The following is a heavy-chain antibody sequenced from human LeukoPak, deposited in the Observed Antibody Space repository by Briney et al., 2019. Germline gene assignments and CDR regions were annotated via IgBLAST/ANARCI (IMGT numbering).Heavy chain of an antibody. Sequence: PSETLSLTCAVYGGSFSGYYWSWIRQPPGKGLEWIGEINHSGSTNYNPSLKSRVTISVDTSKNQFSLKLSSVTAADTAVYYCAGQGTQYCSSTSCFEYWGQGTLVTVSS. CDR2: INHSGST. V-gene: IGHV4-34*01. CDR1: GGSFSGYY. D-gene: IGHD2-2*01. CDR3: AGQGTQYCSSTSCFEY. J-gene: IGHJ4*02.